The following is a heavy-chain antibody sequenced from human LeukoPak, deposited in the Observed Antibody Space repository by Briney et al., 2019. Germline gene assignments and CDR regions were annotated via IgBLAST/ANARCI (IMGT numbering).Heavy chain of an antibody. D-gene: IGHD1-26*01. Sequence: QSGGSLRLSCAASGFTFSSYWVHWVRQAPGKGLVWVSPINSDGSSTSYADSVKGRFTISRDNAKNTLSLQMNSLRAEDTAVYYCARVGGSNAFDIWGQGTMVIVSS. CDR2: INSDGSST. CDR3: ARVGGSNAFDI. J-gene: IGHJ3*02. V-gene: IGHV3-74*01. CDR1: GFTFSSYW.